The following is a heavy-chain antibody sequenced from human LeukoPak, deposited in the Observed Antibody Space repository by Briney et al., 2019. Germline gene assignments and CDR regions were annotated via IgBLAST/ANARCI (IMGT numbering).Heavy chain of an antibody. CDR3: ARGAPGSYCSGGSCPYFDF. CDR1: GYTFTSYD. J-gene: IGHJ4*02. D-gene: IGHD2-15*01. CDR2: RNPNSGNT. Sequence: ASETVSCKASGYTFTSYDINWVRQATGQAPERMGWRNPNSGNTGNAQKIQGIITMTSNTSISTAYMEVTSLKSEDTAVYYCARGAPGSYCSGGSCPYFDFWGQGTLVTVSS. V-gene: IGHV1-8*01.